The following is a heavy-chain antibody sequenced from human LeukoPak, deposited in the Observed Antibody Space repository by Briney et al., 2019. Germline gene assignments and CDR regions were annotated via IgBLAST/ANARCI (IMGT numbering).Heavy chain of an antibody. J-gene: IGHJ4*02. CDR1: GFTFSSYA. CDR3: AKRGAAAGPYYFDY. V-gene: IGHV3-30-3*02. Sequence: GGSLRLSCAASGFTFSSYAMHWVRQAPGKGLEWVAVISYDGSNKYYADSVKGRFTISGDNSKNTLYLQVSSLRAEDTAVYYCAKRGAAAGPYYFDYWGQGTLVTVSS. D-gene: IGHD6-13*01. CDR2: ISYDGSNK.